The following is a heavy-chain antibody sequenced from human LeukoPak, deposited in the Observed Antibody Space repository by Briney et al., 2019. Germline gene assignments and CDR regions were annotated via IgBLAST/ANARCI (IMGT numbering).Heavy chain of an antibody. V-gene: IGHV4-39*01. CDR2: IYYSGTT. CDR1: GGSISSSNYY. J-gene: IGHJ4*02. Sequence: SETLSLTCTVSGGSISSSNYYWGWIRQPPGKGLEWIGSIYYSGTTYYSSSLKSRVIISVDTSKNQFSLKLSSVTATDTAVYYCARHEAQDFDYWGQGILVTVSS. CDR3: ARHEAQDFDY.